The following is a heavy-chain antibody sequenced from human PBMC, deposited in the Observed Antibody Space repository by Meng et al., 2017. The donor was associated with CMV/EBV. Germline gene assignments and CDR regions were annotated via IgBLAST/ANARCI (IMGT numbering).Heavy chain of an antibody. Sequence: ASVKVSCKASGYTFTSYGISWVRQAPGQGLEWMGWISAYNGNTNYAQKLQGRVTMTTDTYTSTAYMELRSLRSDDTAVYYCARLTNYYYYGMDVWGQGTTVTVSS. D-gene: IGHD4-11*01. J-gene: IGHJ6*02. CDR1: GYTFTSYG. V-gene: IGHV1-18*01. CDR2: ISAYNGNT. CDR3: ARLTNYYYYGMDV.